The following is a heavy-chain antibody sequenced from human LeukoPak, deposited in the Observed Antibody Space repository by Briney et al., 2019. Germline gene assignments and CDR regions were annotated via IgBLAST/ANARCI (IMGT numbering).Heavy chain of an antibody. CDR2: IYHSGST. CDR1: GYSISSGYY. CDR3: ARERATSDFDY. D-gene: IGHD5-24*01. J-gene: IGHJ4*02. Sequence: SETLSLTCTVSGYSISSGYYWGWIRQPPGKGLEWIGSIYHSGSTYYNPSLKSRVTISVDTSKDQFSLKLSSVTAADTAVYYCARERATSDFDYWGQGTLVTVSS. V-gene: IGHV4-38-2*02.